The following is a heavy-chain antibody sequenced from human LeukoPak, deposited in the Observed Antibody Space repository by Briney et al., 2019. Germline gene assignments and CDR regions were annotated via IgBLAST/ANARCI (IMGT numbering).Heavy chain of an antibody. J-gene: IGHJ4*02. CDR3: AKSSLGSGWYRRGFDY. V-gene: IGHV3-23*01. Sequence: GGSLRLSCAASGFTFSSYDMNWVREAPWKGLEWVSDVSGSGVSTYYADSVKGRFTVSRDNSRDKLYLQMNSLRVEDTAIYYCAKSSLGSGWYRRGFDYWGQGILVTVSS. CDR1: GFTFSSYD. D-gene: IGHD6-13*01. CDR2: VSGSGVST.